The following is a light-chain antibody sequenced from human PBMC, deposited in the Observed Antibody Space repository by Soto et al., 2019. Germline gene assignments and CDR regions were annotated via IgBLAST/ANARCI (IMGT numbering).Light chain of an antibody. J-gene: IGKJ3*01. CDR3: QQYGDLPFT. CDR1: QSVTSDF. CDR2: GAS. V-gene: IGKV3-20*01. Sequence: EVVLTQSPGTLSLSPGVRATLSCRASQSVTSDFLAWYQQKPGQAPRLLIYGASTRAVGIPDRFSGSGSGTDFTLTISGLDPEDFGVYYCQQYGDLPFTFGPGTRVDIK.